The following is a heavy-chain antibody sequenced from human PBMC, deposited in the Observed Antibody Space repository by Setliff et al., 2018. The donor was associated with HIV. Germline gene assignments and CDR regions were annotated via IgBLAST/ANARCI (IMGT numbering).Heavy chain of an antibody. CDR1: GGSFSGYY. Sequence: PSETLSLTCAVYGGSFSGYYWSWIRQPPGKGLEWIGEINHSGSTNYNPSLKSRVTISVDTSKNQFSLKLSSVTAADTAVYYCASLTRITMVRGVIRYNWFDPWGQGTLVTVSS. CDR3: ASLTRITMVRGVIRYNWFDP. J-gene: IGHJ5*02. V-gene: IGHV4-34*01. CDR2: INHSGST. D-gene: IGHD3-10*01.